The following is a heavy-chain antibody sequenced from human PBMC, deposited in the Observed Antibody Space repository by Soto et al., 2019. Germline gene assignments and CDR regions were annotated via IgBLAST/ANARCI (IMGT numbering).Heavy chain of an antibody. CDR3: ARKHYSRFDY. Sequence: SETLSLTCAVYGESFSRYSWTWIRQPPGNGLEWIGEINQSGSTVYNPSLKSRVTISIDTSKMQFSLTLTSVTAADAAIYYCARKHYSRFDYWGQGTLVTVSS. D-gene: IGHD1-26*01. V-gene: IGHV4-34*01. CDR2: INQSGST. J-gene: IGHJ4*02. CDR1: GESFSRYS.